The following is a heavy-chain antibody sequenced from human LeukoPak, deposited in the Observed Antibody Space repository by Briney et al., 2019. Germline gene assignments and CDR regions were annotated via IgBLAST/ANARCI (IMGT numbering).Heavy chain of an antibody. J-gene: IGHJ3*02. Sequence: GGSLRLSCAASGFTFSSYAMSWVRQAPGKGLEWVSGISWNSGSIGYADSVKGRFTISRDNAKNSLYLQMNSLRAEDTALYYCAKDTLLGYCSSTSCYEGHGALDIWGQGTMVTVSS. D-gene: IGHD2-2*01. CDR2: ISWNSGSI. CDR3: AKDTLLGYCSSTSCYEGHGALDI. CDR1: GFTFSSYA. V-gene: IGHV3-9*01.